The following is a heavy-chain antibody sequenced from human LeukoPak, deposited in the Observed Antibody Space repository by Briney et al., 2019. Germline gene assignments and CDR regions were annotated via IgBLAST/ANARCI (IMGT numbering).Heavy chain of an antibody. CDR3: AKTRRDGYNFYYFDY. V-gene: IGHV3-23*01. CDR2: ISGSGGST. Sequence: PGGSLRLSCAASGFPYSGYSMNWVRQAPGKGLEWVSAISGSGGSTYYADSVKGRFTISRDNSKNTLYLQMNSLRAEDTAVYYCAKTRRDGYNFYYFDYWGQGTLVTVSS. J-gene: IGHJ4*02. D-gene: IGHD5-24*01. CDR1: GFPYSGYS.